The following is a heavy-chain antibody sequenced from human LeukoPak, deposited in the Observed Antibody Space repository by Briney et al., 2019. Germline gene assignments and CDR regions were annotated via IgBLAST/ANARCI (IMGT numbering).Heavy chain of an antibody. CDR3: AKDMGYFTGMDV. J-gene: IGHJ6*02. V-gene: IGHV3-53*01. CDR2: IYSGGST. Sequence: GGSLRLSCAASGFTVNSNHMYWVRQAPGKGLEWVSVIYSGGSTYYADSVKGRFTISRDNPKNTLYLQMNSLRAEDTAVYYCAKDMGYFTGMDVWGQGTTVTVSS. CDR1: GFTVNSNH. D-gene: IGHD2-8*01.